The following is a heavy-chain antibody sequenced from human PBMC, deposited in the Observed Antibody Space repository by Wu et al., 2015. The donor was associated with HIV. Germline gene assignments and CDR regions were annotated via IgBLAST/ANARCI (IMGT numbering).Heavy chain of an antibody. J-gene: IGHJ3*02. CDR1: GYIFSSYD. Sequence: QVQLVQSGAEVKKSGASVKVSCKASGYIFSSYDFNWVRQATGQGPEWMGWMHPDSGNTAYAQKFQGRVTMTRNTSIRAAYMELSSLRSEDTAMYYCALSTSTLAAFDIWGQGTMVTVSS. V-gene: IGHV1-8*01. CDR2: MHPDSGNT. D-gene: IGHD2-2*01. CDR3: ALSTSTLAAFDI.